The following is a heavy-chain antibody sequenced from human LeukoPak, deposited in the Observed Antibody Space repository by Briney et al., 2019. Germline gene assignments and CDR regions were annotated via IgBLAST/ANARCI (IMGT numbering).Heavy chain of an antibody. J-gene: IGHJ4*02. CDR1: GFTFSSYA. D-gene: IGHD2-2*01. V-gene: IGHV3-64D*06. CDR2: ISSNGGST. CDR3: VKDEYCSSTSCYACFDY. Sequence: GGSLRLSCSASGFTFSSYAMHWVRPAPGKGLEYVSAISSNGGSTYYADSVKGRFTISRDNSKNTLYLQMSSLRAEDTAVYYCVKDEYCSSTSCYACFDYWGQGTLVTVSS.